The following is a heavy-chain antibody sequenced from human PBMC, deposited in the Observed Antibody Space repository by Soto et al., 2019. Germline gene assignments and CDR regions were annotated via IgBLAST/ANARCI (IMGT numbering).Heavy chain of an antibody. CDR3: ARGGCSSTSCYPLAYSYYGVDV. CDR2: IDTAGET. V-gene: IGHV3-13*01. J-gene: IGHJ6*01. CDR1: GFTFSSYD. Sequence: GGSLRLSCAASGFTFSSYDMHWVRQAAGKGLEWVSAIDTAGETYYPGSVKGRFTISRENAKNSLYLEMNSLRAGDTAVYYCARGGCSSTSCYPLAYSYYGVDVWGQGTMVTVSS. D-gene: IGHD2-2*01.